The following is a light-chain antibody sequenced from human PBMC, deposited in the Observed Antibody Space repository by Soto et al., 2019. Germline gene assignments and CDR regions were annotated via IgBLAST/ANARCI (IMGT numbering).Light chain of an antibody. CDR3: SSYTSSSTWV. V-gene: IGLV2-14*01. CDR1: SSDVGAYNY. CDR2: EVS. Sequence: ALPQPASVSGSPGQSITISCTGTSSDVGAYNYVSWYQQHPGKAPKLMIYEVSNRPSGVSDRFSGSRSGNTASLTISGLQAEDESDYYCSSYTSSSTWVFGGGTKLTVL. J-gene: IGLJ3*02.